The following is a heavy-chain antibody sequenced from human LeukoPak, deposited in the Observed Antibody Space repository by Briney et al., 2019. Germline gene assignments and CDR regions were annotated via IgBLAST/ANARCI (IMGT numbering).Heavy chain of an antibody. V-gene: IGHV1-46*03. CDR1: GYTFTSYY. Sequence: ASVKVSCKASGYTFTSYYMHWVRQAPGQGLEWMGIISPSGGSTSYAQKFQGRVTMTRDTSTSTVYMELSSLRSEDTAVYYCARDRIAVAGTLFGAFDIWGQGTMVTVSS. D-gene: IGHD6-19*01. CDR3: ARDRIAVAGTLFGAFDI. CDR2: ISPSGGST. J-gene: IGHJ3*02.